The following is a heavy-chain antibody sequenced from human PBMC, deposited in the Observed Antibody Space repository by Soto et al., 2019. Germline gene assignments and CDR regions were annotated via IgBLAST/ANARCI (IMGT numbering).Heavy chain of an antibody. J-gene: IGHJ4*02. D-gene: IGHD5-18*01. CDR3: ARDQGYNYGPHYFDY. V-gene: IGHV4-4*07. CDR1: GGSISSYY. CDR2: IYTSGNT. Sequence: PSETLSLTFTVSGGSISSYYWSWIRQPAGEGLEWIGRIYTSGNTNYNPSLKSRVTMSVDTSKNQFSLKLSSVTAADTAVYYCARDQGYNYGPHYFDYWGQGTLVTVSS.